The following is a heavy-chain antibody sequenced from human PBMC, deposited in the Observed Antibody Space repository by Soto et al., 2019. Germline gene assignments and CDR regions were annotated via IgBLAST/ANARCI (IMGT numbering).Heavy chain of an antibody. V-gene: IGHV1-69*01. Sequence: QVQLVQSGAEVKKPGSSVKVSCKASGGTFSSYAISWVRQAPGQGLEWMGGIIPIFGTANYAQKFQGRVTITAAESTSTAYMELSSLISEDTAGYYCARERVGVVPAAVRYFDYWGQGTLVTVSS. J-gene: IGHJ4*02. CDR2: IIPIFGTA. D-gene: IGHD2-2*01. CDR1: GGTFSSYA. CDR3: ARERVGVVPAAVRYFDY.